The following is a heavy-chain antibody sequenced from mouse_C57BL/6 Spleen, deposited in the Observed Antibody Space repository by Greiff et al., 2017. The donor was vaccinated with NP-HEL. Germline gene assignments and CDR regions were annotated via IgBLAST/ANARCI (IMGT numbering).Heavy chain of an antibody. Sequence: EVQLQESGPGLVKPSQSLSLTCSVTGYSITSGYYWNWIRQFPGNKLEWMGYISYDGSNNYNPSLKNRISITRDTSKNQFFLKLNSVTTEDTATYYCARGTITPLYYFDYWGQGTTLTVSS. CDR2: ISYDGSN. J-gene: IGHJ2*01. CDR1: GYSITSGYY. V-gene: IGHV3-6*01. D-gene: IGHD1-1*01. CDR3: ARGTITPLYYFDY.